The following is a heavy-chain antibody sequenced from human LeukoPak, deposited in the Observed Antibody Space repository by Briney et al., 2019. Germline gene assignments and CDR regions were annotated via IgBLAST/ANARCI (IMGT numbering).Heavy chain of an antibody. D-gene: IGHD1-26*01. J-gene: IGHJ4*02. CDR2: INPGDSDT. Sequence: GESLKISCKGSGYSFSSEWIGWVRQMPGKGLEWMGIINPGDSDTRYSPSFPGQITISADKSISTAYLQWSSLKASDTAMYYCASHLSSMVGAYHFDYWGQGTLVTVSS. CDR3: ASHLSSMVGAYHFDY. CDR1: GYSFSSEW. V-gene: IGHV5-51*01.